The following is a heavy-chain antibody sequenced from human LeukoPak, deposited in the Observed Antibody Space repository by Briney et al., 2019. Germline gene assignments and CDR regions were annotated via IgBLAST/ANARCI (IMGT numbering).Heavy chain of an antibody. CDR1: GGSISSSSYY. D-gene: IGHD2-2*01. V-gene: IGHV4-39*02. Sequence: SETLSLTCTVSGGSISSSSYYWGWIRQPPGKGLEWIGSIYYSGSTYCNPSLKSRVTISVDTSKNQFSLKLSSVTAADTAVYYCARDQGIVVVPAAIGQRTAYYYYGMDVWGQGTTVTVSS. CDR3: ARDQGIVVVPAAIGQRTAYYYYGMDV. CDR2: IYYSGST. J-gene: IGHJ6*02.